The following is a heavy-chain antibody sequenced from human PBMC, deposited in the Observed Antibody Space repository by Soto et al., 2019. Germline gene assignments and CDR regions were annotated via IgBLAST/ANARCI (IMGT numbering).Heavy chain of an antibody. J-gene: IGHJ6*04. V-gene: IGHV3-33*01. Sequence: PGGSLSLSCAASGFTFSSYGMHWVRQAPGKGLEWVAVIWYDGSNKYYADSVKGRFTISRDNSKNTLYLQMKSLRAEDTAVYYCARVLRYFDWLPDYGMDVWGKGTTVTVSS. D-gene: IGHD3-9*01. CDR3: ARVLRYFDWLPDYGMDV. CDR2: IWYDGSNK. CDR1: GFTFSSYG.